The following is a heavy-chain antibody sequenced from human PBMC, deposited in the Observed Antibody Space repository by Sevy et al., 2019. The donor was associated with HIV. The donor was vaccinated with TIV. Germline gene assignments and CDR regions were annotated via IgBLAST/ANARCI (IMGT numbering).Heavy chain of an antibody. D-gene: IGHD6-19*01. CDR1: GGIFKSYG. CDR2: IIPILNTV. Sequence: ASVKVSCKASGGIFKSYGISWVRQAPGQGLEWMGGIIPILNTVHYAQKFQGRVTITADESTKTAYMEPSSLRSEDTAVYYCVRGGGNGWYYFDYWGQETLVTVSS. CDR3: VRGGGNGWYYFDY. V-gene: IGHV1-69*13. J-gene: IGHJ4*02.